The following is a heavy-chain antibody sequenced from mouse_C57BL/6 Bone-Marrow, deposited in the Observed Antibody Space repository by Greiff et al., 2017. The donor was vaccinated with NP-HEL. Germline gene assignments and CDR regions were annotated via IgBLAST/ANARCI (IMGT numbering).Heavy chain of an antibody. J-gene: IGHJ4*01. Sequence: QVQLQQSGPGLVQPSQSLSITCTVSGFSLTSYGVHWVRQSPGKGLEWLGVIWSGGSTDYNAAFISRLSISKDNSKSQVFFKMNSLQADDTAIYYCARPSTVVEKNYYAMDYWGQGTSVTVSS. CDR2: IWSGGST. CDR3: ARPSTVVEKNYYAMDY. CDR1: GFSLTSYG. D-gene: IGHD1-1*01. V-gene: IGHV2-2*01.